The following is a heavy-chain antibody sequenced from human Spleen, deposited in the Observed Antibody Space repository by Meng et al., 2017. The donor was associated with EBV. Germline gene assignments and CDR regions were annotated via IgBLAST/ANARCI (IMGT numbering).Heavy chain of an antibody. V-gene: IGHV4-34*01. CDR3: ARGRIVVVPAARVRFDP. J-gene: IGHJ5*02. CDR2: INHSGST. CDR1: GGSFSGYY. D-gene: IGHD2-2*01. Sequence: QGQLQQWVAGWLKPSEPLSLTCAVDGGSFSGYYWSWIRQPPGKGLEWIGEINHSGSTNYNPSLKSRVTISVDTSKNQFSLKLSSVTAADTAVYYCARGRIVVVPAARVRFDPWGQGTLVTVSS.